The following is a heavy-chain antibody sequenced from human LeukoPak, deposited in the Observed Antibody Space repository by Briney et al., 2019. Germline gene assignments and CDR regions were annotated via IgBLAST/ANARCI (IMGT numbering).Heavy chain of an antibody. Sequence: GGSLRLSCVVSGFTFSSYQMNWVRQAPGKGLEWVAYISTTGDNIQYTDSVKGRLTISRDNAKNSLYLQMNSLRAEDTAVYYCARDALVRGVYFDYWGQGSLVTVSS. CDR2: ISTTGDNI. CDR1: GFTFSSYQ. J-gene: IGHJ4*02. D-gene: IGHD3-10*01. CDR3: ARDALVRGVYFDY. V-gene: IGHV3-48*03.